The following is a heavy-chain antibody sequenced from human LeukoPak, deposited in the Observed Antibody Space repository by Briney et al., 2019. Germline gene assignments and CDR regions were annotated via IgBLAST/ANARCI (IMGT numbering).Heavy chain of an antibody. CDR1: GFTFRSHG. CDR3: AREGAWGNWYFDL. Sequence: GGFLRLSCAASGFTFRSHGMHWVRQAPGKGLEWVVVISADGATKYYADSVKGRFTISRDNSKNTVSLEMNSLREEDTAVYYCAREGAWGNWYFDLWGRGTLVTVSS. D-gene: IGHD3-16*01. CDR2: ISADGATK. J-gene: IGHJ2*01. V-gene: IGHV3-30*03.